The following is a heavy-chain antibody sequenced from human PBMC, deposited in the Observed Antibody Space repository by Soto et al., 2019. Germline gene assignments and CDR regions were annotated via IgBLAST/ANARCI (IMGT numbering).Heavy chain of an antibody. J-gene: IGHJ4*02. D-gene: IGHD3-22*01. CDR1: GFSFSTFL. CDR3: AKGSGITMIVVVIQPIDY. Sequence: GGSLRLSCAASGFSFSTFLLNWVRQATGRGLEWVANINQDGSEKYYVDSVKGRFTISRDNAQNSLYLQMNSLRVEDTAVYYCAKGSGITMIVVVIQPIDYWGQGTLVTVSS. CDR2: INQDGSEK. V-gene: IGHV3-7*02.